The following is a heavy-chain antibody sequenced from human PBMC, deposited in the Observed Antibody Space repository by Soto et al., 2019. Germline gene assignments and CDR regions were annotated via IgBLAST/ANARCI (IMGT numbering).Heavy chain of an antibody. Sequence: EVQLVESGGGLVQPGGSLRLSCGASGFTFDDYAMHWVRPGPGKGLEWVSGISWHSGRIGYAESVKGRFTISRDNAKNSLHLQMNSLTAEDTALYYCAKDSKDTGIWGVLAVWGKGNTVTAPS. D-gene: IGHD3-10*01. CDR1: GFTFDDYA. J-gene: IGHJ6*04. CDR2: ISWHSGRI. V-gene: IGHV3-9*01. CDR3: AKDSKDTGIWGVLAV.